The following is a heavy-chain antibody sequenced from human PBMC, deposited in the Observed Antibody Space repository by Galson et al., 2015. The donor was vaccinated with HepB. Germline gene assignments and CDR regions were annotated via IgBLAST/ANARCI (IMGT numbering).Heavy chain of an antibody. V-gene: IGHV3-23*01. J-gene: IGHJ4*02. CDR3: VRGTTAPDY. Sequence: SLRLSCAASGFTFSNYGMSWVRQAPGKGLECVAAISRAGDTSDYAESVKGRFTVSRDSSKSTLYLQMNSLRADDTAIYYCVRGTTAPDYWGQGTLVTVSS. CDR2: ISRAGDTS. D-gene: IGHD2/OR15-2a*01. CDR1: GFTFSNYG.